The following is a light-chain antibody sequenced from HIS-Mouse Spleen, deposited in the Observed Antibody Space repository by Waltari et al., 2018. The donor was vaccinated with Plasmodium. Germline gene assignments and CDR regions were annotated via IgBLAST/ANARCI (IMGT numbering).Light chain of an antibody. J-gene: IGKJ3*01. CDR3: QQYNNWSFT. CDR1: QSVSSN. CDR2: GAS. Sequence: EIVMTQSPATLSVSPGERATLSCRASQSVSSNLAWYQQKPVQAPRLLIYGASTRATGIPARFSGSGSWTEFTLTISSLQSEDFAVYYCQQYNNWSFTFGPGTKVDIK. V-gene: IGKV3-15*01.